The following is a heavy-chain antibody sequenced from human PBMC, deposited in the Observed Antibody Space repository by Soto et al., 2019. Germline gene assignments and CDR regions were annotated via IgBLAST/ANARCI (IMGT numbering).Heavy chain of an antibody. D-gene: IGHD2-15*01. CDR3: ASRDGGGQYYSFDP. CDR1: GASLSTDTFY. CDR2: IYYSGAP. J-gene: IGHJ5*02. Sequence: QLQLQESGPGLVRPSETLSLTCTVSGASLSTDTFYWGWIRQPPGKGLEWIAVIYYSGAPYYNPSLKSRVTLSLQTCKNQVSLKLNSVTAPDTALYFCASRDGGGQYYSFDPWGQGTLVTVSS. V-gene: IGHV4-39*01.